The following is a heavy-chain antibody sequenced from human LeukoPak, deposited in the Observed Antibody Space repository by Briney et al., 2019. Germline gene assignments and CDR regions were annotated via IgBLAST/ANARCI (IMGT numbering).Heavy chain of an antibody. CDR2: IYTSGST. CDR3: ARVPRDIVVVPAAPGCFDL. D-gene: IGHD2-2*01. V-gene: IGHV4-61*02. Sequence: SQTLSLTCTVSGGSISSGSYYWSWIRQPAGKGLEWIGRIYTSGSTNYNPSLKSRVTISVDTSKNQFSLKLSSVTAADTAVYYCARVPRDIVVVPAAPGCFDLWGRGTLVTVSS. J-gene: IGHJ2*01. CDR1: GGSISSGSYY.